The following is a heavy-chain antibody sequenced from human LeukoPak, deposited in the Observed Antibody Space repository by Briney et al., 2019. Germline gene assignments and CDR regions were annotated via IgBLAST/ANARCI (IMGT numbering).Heavy chain of an antibody. CDR2: ISYDGSNK. V-gene: IGHV3-30*03. CDR3: SAGFSSSWFGGY. J-gene: IGHJ4*02. D-gene: IGHD6-13*01. CDR1: GFTFSSYG. Sequence: GGSLRLSCAASGFTFSSYGMHWVRQAPGKGLEWVAVISYDGSNKYYADSVKGRFTISRDNSKNTLYLQMNSLRAEGTAVYYCSAGFSSSWFGGYWGQGTLVTVSS.